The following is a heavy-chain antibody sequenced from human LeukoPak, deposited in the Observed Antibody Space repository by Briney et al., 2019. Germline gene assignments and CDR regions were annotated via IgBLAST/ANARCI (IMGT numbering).Heavy chain of an antibody. CDR3: ARDENYSSDY. D-gene: IGHD1-7*01. CDR1: GFTFRNYA. CDR2: IFYDGTNK. V-gene: IGHV3-33*01. J-gene: IGHJ4*02. Sequence: GGSLRLSCAASGFTFRNYAMQWVRQAPGKGPERVALIFYDGTNKYYADSVKGRFTISRDNSKNTLYLQMNNLRDEDTAVYYCARDENYSSDYWGQGTLVTVSS.